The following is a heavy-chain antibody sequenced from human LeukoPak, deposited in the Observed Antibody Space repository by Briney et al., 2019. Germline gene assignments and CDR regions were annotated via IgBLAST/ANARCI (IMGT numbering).Heavy chain of an antibody. D-gene: IGHD5-12*01. V-gene: IGHV4-59*08. CDR2: IYYSGST. CDR3: ARHGSGIVATIGPFDY. CDR1: DASISSYY. Sequence: PSETLSLTCTVSDASISSYYWSWIRQPPGKGLEWIGYIYYSGSTKYNPSLKSRVTISVDTSKNQFSLKLSPVTAADTAVYYCARHGSGIVATIGPFDYWGQGTLVTVSS. J-gene: IGHJ4*02.